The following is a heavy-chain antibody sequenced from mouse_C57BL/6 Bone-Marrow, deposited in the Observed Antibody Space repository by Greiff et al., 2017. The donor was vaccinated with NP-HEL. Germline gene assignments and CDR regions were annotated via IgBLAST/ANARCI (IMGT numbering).Heavy chain of an antibody. V-gene: IGHV1-39*01. CDR1: GYSFTDYN. CDR3: ASGHRGYYAVGFYAMDY. J-gene: IGHJ4*01. Sequence: EVQLQESGPELVKPGASVKISCKASGYSFTDYNMNWVKQSNGKSLEWIGVINPNYGTTSYNQKFKGKATLTVDQSSSTAYMQLNSLTSEDSAVYYCASGHRGYYAVGFYAMDYWGQGTSVTVSS. CDR2: INPNYGTT. D-gene: IGHD2-3*01.